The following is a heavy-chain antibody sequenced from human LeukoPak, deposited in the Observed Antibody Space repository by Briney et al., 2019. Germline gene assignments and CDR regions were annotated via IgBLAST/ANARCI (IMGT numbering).Heavy chain of an antibody. D-gene: IGHD1-14*01. CDR2: IYYSGTT. CDR3: ARHEWGITNAFDI. V-gene: IGHV4-39*01. J-gene: IGHJ3*02. CDR1: GGSFSSSDYY. Sequence: SETLSHTCTVSGGSFSSSDYYWGWIRQPPGKGLEWIGSIYYSGTTYYNPSLKSRVTISVDTSKKQFSLKLRSVTAADTAVYYCARHEWGITNAFDIWGQGTMVTVSS.